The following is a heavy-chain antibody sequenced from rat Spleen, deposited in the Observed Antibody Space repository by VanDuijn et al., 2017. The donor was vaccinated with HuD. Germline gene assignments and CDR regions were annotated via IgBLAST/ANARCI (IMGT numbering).Heavy chain of an antibody. J-gene: IGHJ3*01. Sequence: EVQLVESGGGLVQPGRSLKLSCVASGFTFNNFWMSWIRQAPGKGLAWVASISNTGGTIYSPDSVKGRFTISRHNTQNTLYLQMNRLRAEDTATYYCTTVVQGHGFAYWGQGTLVTGSS. D-gene: IGHD1-1*01. V-gene: IGHV5-31*01. CDR3: TTVVQGHGFAY. CDR1: GFTFNNFW. CDR2: ISNTGGTI.